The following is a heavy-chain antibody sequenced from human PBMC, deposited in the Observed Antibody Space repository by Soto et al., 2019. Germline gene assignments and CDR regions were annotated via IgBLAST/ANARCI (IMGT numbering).Heavy chain of an antibody. J-gene: IGHJ6*02. CDR1: GGTFSSYA. V-gene: IGHV1-69*13. Sequence: ASVKVSCKASGGTFSSYAISWVRQAPGQGLEWMGGIIPIFGTANYAQKFQGRVTITADESTSTAYMELSSLRSEDTAVYYCARFSVVVTPNHYGMDVWGQGTTVTVSS. CDR3: ARFSVVVTPNHYGMDV. D-gene: IGHD2-2*01. CDR2: IIPIFGTA.